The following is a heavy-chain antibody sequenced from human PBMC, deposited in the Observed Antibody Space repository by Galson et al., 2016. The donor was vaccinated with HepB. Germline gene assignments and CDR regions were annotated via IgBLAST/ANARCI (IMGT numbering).Heavy chain of an antibody. CDR1: GGSINSYY. J-gene: IGHJ4*02. CDR2: IYHNGDI. Sequence: SETLSLTCTVSGGSINSYYWSWIRQPPGKGLEWIGYIYHNGDINYNPSLKSRITISLDTSKNQLSLKLSSVTAADPAVYYCAGGEQWLAFDYWGQGTLVTVSS. CDR3: AGGEQWLAFDY. D-gene: IGHD6-19*01. V-gene: IGHV4-59*01.